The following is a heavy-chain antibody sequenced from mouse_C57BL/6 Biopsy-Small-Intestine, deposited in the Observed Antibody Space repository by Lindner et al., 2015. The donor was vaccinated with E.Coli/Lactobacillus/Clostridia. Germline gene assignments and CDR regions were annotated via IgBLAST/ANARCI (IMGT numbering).Heavy chain of an antibody. CDR1: GYTFTKYW. CDR2: IYPGSGSA. Sequence: VQLQESGAELVKPGASLKMSCKASGYTFTKYWMTWVRQRPGQGPEWIGDIYPGSGSAHYNEKFKSKATLTGDTSSNTVYMQLSSLTSEDSAVYYCALYDRDFAMDYWGQGTSVTVSA. V-gene: IGHV1-55*01. D-gene: IGHD2-12*01. CDR3: ALYDRDFAMDY. J-gene: IGHJ4*01.